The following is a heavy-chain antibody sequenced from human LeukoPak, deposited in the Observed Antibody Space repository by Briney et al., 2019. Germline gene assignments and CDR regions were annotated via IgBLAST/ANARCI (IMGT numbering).Heavy chain of an antibody. V-gene: IGHV4-38-2*02. Sequence: SETLSLTCTVSGYSISSGYYWGWIRQPPGKGLKWIGSIYHSGSTYYNPSLKSRVTISVDTSKNQFSLKLSSVTAADTAVYYCARDRRRAVQRYGFDPWGQGTLVTVSS. CDR3: ARDRRRAVQRYGFDP. D-gene: IGHD1-1*01. J-gene: IGHJ5*02. CDR1: GYSISSGYY. CDR2: IYHSGST.